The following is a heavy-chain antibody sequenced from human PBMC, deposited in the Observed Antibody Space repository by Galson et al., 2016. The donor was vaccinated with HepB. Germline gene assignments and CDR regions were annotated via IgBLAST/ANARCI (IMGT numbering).Heavy chain of an antibody. J-gene: IGHJ6*02. V-gene: IGHV5-51*01. CDR3: TRLRFFSAANYFYGMDV. Sequence: QSGAEVKKPGESLKISRKGSGYSFASYWIGWARQMPGKGLEYMGITFPGDSDTTYSPSFQGQVTISVDKSISTAYLQWSSLEASDTAMYYCTRLRFFSAANYFYGMDVWGQGTTVTVSS. CDR2: TFPGDSDT. D-gene: IGHD3-10*01. CDR1: GYSFASYW.